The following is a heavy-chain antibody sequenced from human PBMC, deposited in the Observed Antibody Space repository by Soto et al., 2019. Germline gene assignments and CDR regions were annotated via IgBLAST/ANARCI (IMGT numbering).Heavy chain of an antibody. CDR3: PKGTIFGVADPLGY. V-gene: IGHV3-23*01. D-gene: IGHD3-3*01. CDR1: GFTFSSYA. J-gene: IGHJ4*02. CDR2: ISGSGGST. Sequence: EVQLLESGGGLVQPGGSLRLSCAASGFTFSSYAMSWVHQAPGKGLEWVSAISGSGGSTYYADSEKGRFTISRHTSRNTVYLHMNRLRAEDTAVYYCPKGTIFGVADPLGYGCQGTLVAVCS.